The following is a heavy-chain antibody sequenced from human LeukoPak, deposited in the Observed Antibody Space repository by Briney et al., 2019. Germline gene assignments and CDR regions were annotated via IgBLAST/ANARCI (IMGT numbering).Heavy chain of an antibody. D-gene: IGHD6-19*01. CDR1: GGSISSSSYY. V-gene: IGHV4-39*07. Sequence: SETLSLTCTVSGGSISSSSYYWGWIRQPPGKGLEWIGSIYYSGSTYYNPSLKSRVTMSVDTSKNQFSLKLSSVTAADTAVYYCARDVHSSGWYGNDYWGQGTLVTVSS. J-gene: IGHJ4*02. CDR3: ARDVHSSGWYGNDY. CDR2: IYYSGST.